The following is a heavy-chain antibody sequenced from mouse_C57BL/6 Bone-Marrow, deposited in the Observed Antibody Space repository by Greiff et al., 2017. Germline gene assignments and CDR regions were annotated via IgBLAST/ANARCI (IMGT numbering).Heavy chain of an antibody. J-gene: IGHJ2*01. CDR3: ARGGTLRSDFDY. Sequence: VQLKQSGPELVKPGASVKISCKASGYSFTGYYMNWVKQSPEKSLEWIGEINPSTGGTTYNQKFKAKATLTVDKSSSTAYMQLKSLTSEDSAVYYCARGGTLRSDFDYWGQGTTLTVSS. D-gene: IGHD3-2*02. V-gene: IGHV1-42*01. CDR1: GYSFTGYY. CDR2: INPSTGGT.